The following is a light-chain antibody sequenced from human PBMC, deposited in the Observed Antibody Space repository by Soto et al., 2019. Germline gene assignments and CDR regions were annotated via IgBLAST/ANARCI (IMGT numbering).Light chain of an antibody. CDR1: SSNIGSNA. V-gene: IGLV1-44*01. Sequence: QSVLTQPPSASGTPGQRVTISCSGSSSNIGSNAVNWYQQLPGTAPTLLIYSNNQRPSGVPDRFSGSKSGTSASLAVNGLQSDDEADYYCAAWDDSLNGPLFGGGTKLIVL. J-gene: IGLJ3*02. CDR3: AAWDDSLNGPL. CDR2: SNN.